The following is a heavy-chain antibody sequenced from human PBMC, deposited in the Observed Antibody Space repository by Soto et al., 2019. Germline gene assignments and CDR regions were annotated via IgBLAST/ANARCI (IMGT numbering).Heavy chain of an antibody. CDR1: GFTFSSYS. CDR3: ARRAV. V-gene: IGHV3-48*01. J-gene: IGHJ6*02. Sequence: EVQLVESGGGLVQPGGSLRLSCAASGFTFSSYSMNWVRQAPGKGLEWISYISTSSSTIYYADSVKGRFTISRDNAKNSLYLQMNSLIVDDPAVYYCARRAVWGQGTTVTVS. CDR2: ISTSSSTI.